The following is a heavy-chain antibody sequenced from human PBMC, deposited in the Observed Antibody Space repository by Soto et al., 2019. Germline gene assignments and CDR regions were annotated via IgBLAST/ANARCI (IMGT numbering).Heavy chain of an antibody. V-gene: IGHV5-51*01. CDR2: IYPGDSDT. J-gene: IGHJ6*02. D-gene: IGHD3-10*01. Sequence: GESLKISCKGSGYTFTNYWIGWVRQMPGKGLEWMGIIYPGDSDTKYNPSFQGQVTISADKSITTTYLRWTSLKASDTAIYYCAAPIFYYGMDVWGPGTTVTVSS. CDR3: AAPIFYYGMDV. CDR1: GYTFTNYW.